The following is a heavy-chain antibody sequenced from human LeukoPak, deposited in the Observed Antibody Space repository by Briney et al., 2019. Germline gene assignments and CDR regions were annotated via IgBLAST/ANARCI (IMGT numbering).Heavy chain of an antibody. J-gene: IGHJ6*02. CDR3: AREAVAATPDYYGMDV. CDR1: GYPFTGYY. CDR2: INPNSGGT. V-gene: IGHV1-2*04. D-gene: IGHD2-15*01. Sequence: ASVKVSCKASGYPFTGYYVHWVRQAPGQGLEWMGWINPNSGGTNYAQKFQGWVTMTRDTSISTAYMELSRLRSDDTAVYYCAREAVAATPDYYGMDVWGQGTTVTVSS.